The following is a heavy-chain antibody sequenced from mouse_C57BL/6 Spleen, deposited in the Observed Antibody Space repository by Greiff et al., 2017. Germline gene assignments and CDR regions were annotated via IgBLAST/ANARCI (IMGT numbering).Heavy chain of an antibody. V-gene: IGHV1-74*01. CDR1: GYTFTSYW. J-gene: IGHJ2*01. CDR3: AIYDGYYDYDY. D-gene: IGHD2-3*01. Sequence: VQLHQPGAELVKPGASVKVSCKASGYTFTSYWMHWVKQRPGQGLEWIGRIHPTDSDTNYNQKFKGKATLTVDKSSSTAYMQLISLTSEDSAVYYCAIYDGYYDYDYWGQGTTRTVSS. CDR2: IHPTDSDT.